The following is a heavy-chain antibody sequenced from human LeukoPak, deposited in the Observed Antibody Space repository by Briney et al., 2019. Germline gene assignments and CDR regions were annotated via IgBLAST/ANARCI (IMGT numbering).Heavy chain of an antibody. CDR2: INHSGST. V-gene: IGHV4-34*01. Sequence: PSETLSLTCAVYGGSFSGYYWSWIRQPPGKGLEWIGEINHSGSTNYNPSLKSRVTISADTSKNQFSLNLSSVTAADTAVYYCASRKLGNDYWGQGTLVTVSS. D-gene: IGHD7-27*01. CDR3: ASRKLGNDY. CDR1: GGSFSGYY. J-gene: IGHJ4*02.